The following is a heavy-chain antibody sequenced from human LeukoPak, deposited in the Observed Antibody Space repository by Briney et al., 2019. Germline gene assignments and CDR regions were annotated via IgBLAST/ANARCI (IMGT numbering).Heavy chain of an antibody. V-gene: IGHV3-7*01. CDR2: IKQDGSEK. Sequence: GGSLRLSCAASGFTFSSYWMSWVRQAPGNGLEWVANIKQDGSEKYYADSVKGRFTISRDNSKNTLYLQMNSLRAEDTAVYYCAKDRSGSYCDYWGQGTLVTVSS. J-gene: IGHJ4*02. CDR3: AKDRSGSYCDY. D-gene: IGHD1-26*01. CDR1: GFTFSSYW.